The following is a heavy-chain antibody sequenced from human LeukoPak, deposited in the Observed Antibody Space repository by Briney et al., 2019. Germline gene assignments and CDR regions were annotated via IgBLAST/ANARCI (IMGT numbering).Heavy chain of an antibody. CDR2: INHSGST. CDR1: GGSFSGYY. D-gene: IGHD3-22*01. V-gene: IGHV4-34*01. J-gene: IGHJ3*02. Sequence: SETPSLTCAVYGGSFSGYYWSWIRQPPGKGLEWIGEINHSGSTNYNPSLKSRVTISVDTSKNQFSLKLNSVTAADTAVYYCARPGHYYDYAFDIWGQGTMVTVSS. CDR3: ARPGHYYDYAFDI.